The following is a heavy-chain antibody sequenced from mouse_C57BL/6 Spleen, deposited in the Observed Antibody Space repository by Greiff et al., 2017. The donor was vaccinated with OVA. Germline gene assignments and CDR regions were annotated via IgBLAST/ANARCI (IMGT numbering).Heavy chain of an antibody. CDR3: EKYDYDVRGFAY. J-gene: IGHJ3*01. Sequence: EVQLQQSGPELVKPGASVKISCKASGYSFTGYYMNWVKQSPEKSLEWIGEINPSTGGTTYNQQFKAKATLTVDKSSSTAYMQLKILTSEDSEVYYSEKYDYDVRGFAYWGKGTLVTVSA. CDR2: INPSTGGT. CDR1: GYSFTGYY. V-gene: IGHV1-42*01. D-gene: IGHD2-4*01.